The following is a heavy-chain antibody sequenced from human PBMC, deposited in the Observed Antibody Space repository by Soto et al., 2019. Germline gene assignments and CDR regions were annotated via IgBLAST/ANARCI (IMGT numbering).Heavy chain of an antibody. CDR3: STDSYSDMTVVRLDN. Sequence: GGSLRLSCAASGFTFSNAWINWIRQAPGKGLEWVGRIKSKTDGGTTDFAAPVKGRFAISRDDSKNIAYMQMNSLKIEDTAVYYCSTDSYSDMTVVRLDNWGHGALVTVSS. CDR1: GFTFSNAW. D-gene: IGHD3-22*01. J-gene: IGHJ4*01. CDR2: IKSKTDGGTT. V-gene: IGHV3-15*07.